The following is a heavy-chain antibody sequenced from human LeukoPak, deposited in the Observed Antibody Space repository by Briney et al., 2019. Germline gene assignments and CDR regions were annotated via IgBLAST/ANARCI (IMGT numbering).Heavy chain of an antibody. CDR2: IYYSGST. V-gene: IGHV4-59*01. CDR3: ARVSSSWYRVLDY. CDR1: GGSISSYY. D-gene: IGHD6-13*01. J-gene: IGHJ4*02. Sequence: KPSETLSLTCTVSGGSISSYYWSWLRQPPGKGLEWIGYIYYSGSTNYNPSLKSRVTISVDTSKNQFSLKLSSVTAADTAVYYCARVSSSWYRVLDYWGQGTLVTVSS.